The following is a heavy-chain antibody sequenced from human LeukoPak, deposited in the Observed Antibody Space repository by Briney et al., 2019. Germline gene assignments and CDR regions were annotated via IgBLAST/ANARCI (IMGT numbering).Heavy chain of an antibody. CDR1: GYTFTSYY. D-gene: IGHD6-13*01. CDR3: ASIAAAGSDFDY. J-gene: IGHJ4*02. CDR2: INPSGGST. Sequence: ASVKVSCKASGYTFTSYYMHWVRQAPGQGLEWMGIINPSGGSTSYAQKFQGRVTMTRDTSTSTVCMELSSLRSEDTAVYFCASIAAAGSDFDYWGQGTLVTVSS. V-gene: IGHV1-46*01.